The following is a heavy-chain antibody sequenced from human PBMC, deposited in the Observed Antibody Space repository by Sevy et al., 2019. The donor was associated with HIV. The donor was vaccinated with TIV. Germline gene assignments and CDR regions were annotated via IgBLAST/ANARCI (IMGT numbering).Heavy chain of an antibody. D-gene: IGHD3-9*01. CDR3: GRDQYYDVLTGLYAIDV. Sequence: SETLSLTCSVSAMSVSSANDYWTWIRQPPGKGPEWIGHVFYFGSTNYNPSLKSRVTISLDTSKRQFSLKLTSVTASDTAVYYCGRDQYYDVLTGLYAIDVWGQGTTVTVSS. CDR1: AMSVSSANDY. V-gene: IGHV4-61*01. J-gene: IGHJ6*02. CDR2: VFYFGST.